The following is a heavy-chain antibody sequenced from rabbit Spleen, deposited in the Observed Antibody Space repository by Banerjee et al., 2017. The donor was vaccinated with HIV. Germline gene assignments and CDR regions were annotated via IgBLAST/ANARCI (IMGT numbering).Heavy chain of an antibody. D-gene: IGHD6-1*01. CDR3: VREAGYGGYGDANW. V-gene: IGHV1S43*01. Sequence: QEQLEESGGGLVKPGASLTLTCTASGVSFSTKYYMCWVRQAPGKGLEWIGYIEPIFGRTYYASWVNGRFTISSHNAQNTLYLQLNSLTAADTATYFCVREAGYGGYGDANWWGPGTLVTV. J-gene: IGHJ4*01. CDR1: GVSFSTKYY. CDR2: IEPIFGRT.